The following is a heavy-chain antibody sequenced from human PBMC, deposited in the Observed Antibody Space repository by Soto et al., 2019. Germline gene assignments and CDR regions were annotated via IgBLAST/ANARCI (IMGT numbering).Heavy chain of an antibody. CDR1: GFTFSSYW. D-gene: IGHD6-13*01. CDR2: INSDGSST. J-gene: IGHJ4*02. Sequence: PGGSLRLSCAASGFTFSSYWMHWIRQAPGKGLVWVSRINSDGSSTSYADSVKGRFTISRDNAKNTLYLQMNSLRAEDTAVYYGARGRWYKGAYDWGQGTLVTVSS. V-gene: IGHV3-74*01. CDR3: ARGRWYKGAYD.